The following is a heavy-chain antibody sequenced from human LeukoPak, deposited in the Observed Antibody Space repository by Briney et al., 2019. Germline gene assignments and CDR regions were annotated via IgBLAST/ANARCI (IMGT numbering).Heavy chain of an antibody. Sequence: GGSLRLSCAASGFTFSSSAMSWVRQAPGKGLEWVSPISNNGGYTYYADSVQGRFTISRDNSKSTLCLQMNSLRAEDTAVYYCAKQLGYCSDGSCYFPYWGQGTLVTVSS. V-gene: IGHV3-23*01. CDR1: GFTFSSSA. CDR3: AKQLGYCSDGSCYFPY. D-gene: IGHD2-15*01. CDR2: ISNNGGYT. J-gene: IGHJ4*02.